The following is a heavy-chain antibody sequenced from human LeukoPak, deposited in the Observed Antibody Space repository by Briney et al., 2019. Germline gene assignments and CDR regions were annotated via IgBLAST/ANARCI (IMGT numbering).Heavy chain of an antibody. Sequence: GRSLRLSCAASGFTFSNRGMHWVRQAPGKGLEWVAVISHDGSSKYYADSVKGRFTISRDNSKNTLFLQMDSLATEDTAVYFCARVDWEGSGTYYFDSWGQGTLVTVSS. CDR2: ISHDGSSK. J-gene: IGHJ4*02. D-gene: IGHD1-26*01. V-gene: IGHV3-30-3*01. CDR1: GFTFSNRG. CDR3: ARVDWEGSGTYYFDS.